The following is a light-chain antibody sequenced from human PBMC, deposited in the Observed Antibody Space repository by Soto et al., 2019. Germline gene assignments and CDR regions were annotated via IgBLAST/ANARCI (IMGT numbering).Light chain of an antibody. J-gene: IGLJ1*01. CDR2: GNS. V-gene: IGLV1-40*01. CDR1: SSNIGAHYD. CDR3: QSYDNSLSVYV. Sequence: QSVLTQPPSVSGAPGQRVTISCTGSSSNIGAHYDVHWYQQLPGTAPKLLIYGNSNRPSGVPDRFSGSKSGTSASLAITGLQAEDEADYYCQSYDNSLSVYVFXSGTKATVL.